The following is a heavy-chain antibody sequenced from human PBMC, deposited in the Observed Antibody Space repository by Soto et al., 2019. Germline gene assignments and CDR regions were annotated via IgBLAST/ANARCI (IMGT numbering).Heavy chain of an antibody. CDR1: GGTFSSYA. CDR3: AVPEVTIFGVVITPNYYYGMDV. Sequence: SVKVSCKASGGTFSSYAISWVRQAPGQGREWMGGIIPIFGTANYAQKLQGRVTITADESTSTAYMELSSLRSEDTAVYYCAVPEVTIFGVVITPNYYYGMDVWGQGTTVNVSS. V-gene: IGHV1-69*13. CDR2: IIPIFGTA. D-gene: IGHD3-3*01. J-gene: IGHJ6*02.